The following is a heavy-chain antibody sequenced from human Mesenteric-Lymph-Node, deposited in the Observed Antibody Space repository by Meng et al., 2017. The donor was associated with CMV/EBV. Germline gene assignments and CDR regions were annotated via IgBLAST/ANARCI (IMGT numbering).Heavy chain of an antibody. J-gene: IGHJ5*02. V-gene: IGHV3-7*01. Sequence: GESLKISCAASRFTFNSYGMHWVRQAPGKGLEWVANIKQDGSEKYYVDSVKGRFTISRDNAKNSLYLQMNSLRAEDTAVYYCARDLGGSNYVPYNWFDPWGQGTLVTVSS. CDR2: IKQDGSEK. CDR3: ARDLGGSNYVPYNWFDP. D-gene: IGHD1-7*01. CDR1: RFTFNSYG.